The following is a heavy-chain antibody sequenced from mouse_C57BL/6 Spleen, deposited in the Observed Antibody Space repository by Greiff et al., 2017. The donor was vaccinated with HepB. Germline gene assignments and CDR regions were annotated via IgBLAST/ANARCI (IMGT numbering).Heavy chain of an antibody. CDR1: GYTFTDYY. CDR3: ARVYDGYYGAMDY. J-gene: IGHJ4*01. D-gene: IGHD2-3*01. Sequence: EVQLQQSGPVLVKPGASVKMSCKASGYTFTDYYMNWVKQSHGKSLEWIGVINPYNGGTSYNQKFKGKATLTVDKSSSTAYMELNSLTSEDSAVYDCARVYDGYYGAMDYWGQGTSVTVSS. V-gene: IGHV1-19*01. CDR2: INPYNGGT.